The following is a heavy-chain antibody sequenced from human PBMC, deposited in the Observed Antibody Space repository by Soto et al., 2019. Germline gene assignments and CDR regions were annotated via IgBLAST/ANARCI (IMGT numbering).Heavy chain of an antibody. V-gene: IGHV3-33*01. CDR3: ARELGYCSSTSCYGGLDY. D-gene: IGHD2-2*01. J-gene: IGHJ4*02. CDR2: IWDDGSNK. Sequence: GGSLRLSCAASGFTFSSYGMHWVRQAPGKGLEWVAVIWDDGSNKYYADSVKGRFTISRDNSKNTLYLQMNSLRAEDTAVYYCARELGYCSSTSCYGGLDYWGQGTLVTVSS. CDR1: GFTFSSYG.